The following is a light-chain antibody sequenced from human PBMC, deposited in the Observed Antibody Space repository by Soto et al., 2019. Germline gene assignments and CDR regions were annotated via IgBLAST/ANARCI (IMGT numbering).Light chain of an antibody. CDR3: QQHPHLPWT. Sequence: DIQMTHSPSSLSASVGERVTITCQASEDIDYSLNWYHQKPGSPPKLLIYDSSNLDVGIPPRFSGSGSDTDFSLIISSLQPEDAGTYYCQQHPHLPWTFGQGNKVEI. V-gene: IGKV1-33*01. CDR1: EDIDYS. CDR2: DSS. J-gene: IGKJ1*01.